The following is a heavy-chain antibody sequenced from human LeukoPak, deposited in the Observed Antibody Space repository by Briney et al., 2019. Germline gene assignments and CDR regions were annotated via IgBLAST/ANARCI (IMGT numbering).Heavy chain of an antibody. CDR3: ARGPPPPHIVGATWGLGYYYMDV. Sequence: ASVKVSCKASGYTFTGYYMHWVRQAPGQGLEWMGWINPNSGGTNYAQKSQGRVTMTRDTSISTAYMELSRLRSDDTAVYYCARGPPPPHIVGATWGLGYYYMDVWGKGTTVTVSS. D-gene: IGHD1-26*01. V-gene: IGHV1-2*02. CDR1: GYTFTGYY. CDR2: INPNSGGT. J-gene: IGHJ6*03.